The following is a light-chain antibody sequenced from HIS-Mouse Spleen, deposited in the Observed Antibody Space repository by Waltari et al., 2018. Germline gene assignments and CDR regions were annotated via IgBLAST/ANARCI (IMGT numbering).Light chain of an antibody. V-gene: IGLV2-14*03. J-gene: IGLJ2*01. CDR2: DVS. CDR3: SSYTSSSFNVV. Sequence: QSALTQPASVSGSPGQSITIPCTGTSSDVGGYNDVSWYQQHPGKAPKLMIYDVSNRPSGVSNRFSGSKSGNTASLTISGLQAEDEADYYCSSYTSSSFNVVFGGGTKLTVL. CDR1: SSDVGGYND.